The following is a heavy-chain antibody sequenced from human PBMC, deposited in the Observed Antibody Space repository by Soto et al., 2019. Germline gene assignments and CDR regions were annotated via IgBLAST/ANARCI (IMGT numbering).Heavy chain of an antibody. CDR3: ASEPTVPSGFDY. CDR2: IYYTGIT. V-gene: IGHV4-31*03. CDR1: GGSISSGGYY. D-gene: IGHD4-17*01. J-gene: IGHJ4*02. Sequence: QVQLQESGPGLVKPSQTLSLTCTVSGGSISSGGYYWTWIRQHPGKGLEWIGYIYYTGITYYNPSLKSRVTISVGTSKIQFSLQLTSVTAADTAVYYCASEPTVPSGFDYWGQGTMVTVSS.